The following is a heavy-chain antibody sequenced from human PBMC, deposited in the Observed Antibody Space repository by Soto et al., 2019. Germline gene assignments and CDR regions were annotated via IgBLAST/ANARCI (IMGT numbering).Heavy chain of an antibody. CDR1: VFTFRRFT. CDR3: TRDASRDSSARGWFDP. J-gene: IGHJ5*02. Sequence: PRWSLRLSCSASVFTFRRFTMNWFRQAPGKGLEWVSTISSNSAYIYYTDALRGRFTISRDNAKNSLHLQMNSLRAEDTAVYYCTRDASRDSSARGWFDPWGPGTLVTVSS. D-gene: IGHD6-13*01. CDR2: ISSNSAYI. V-gene: IGHV3-21*01.